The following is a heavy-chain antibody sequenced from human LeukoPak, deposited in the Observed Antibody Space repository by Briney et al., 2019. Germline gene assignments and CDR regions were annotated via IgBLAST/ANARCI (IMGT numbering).Heavy chain of an antibody. Sequence: GGSLRLSCAASRFTFSSYAMHWVRQAPGKGLEWVAVISYDGSNKYYADSVKGRFIISRDNSKNSLYLQMNSLRAEDTAVYYCAELGITMIGGVWGKGTTVTISS. V-gene: IGHV3-30*04. CDR1: RFTFSSYA. D-gene: IGHD3-10*02. J-gene: IGHJ6*04. CDR2: ISYDGSNK. CDR3: AELGITMIGGV.